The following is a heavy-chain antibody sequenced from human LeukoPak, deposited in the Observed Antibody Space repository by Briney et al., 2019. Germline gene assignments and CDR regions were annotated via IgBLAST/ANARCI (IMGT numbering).Heavy chain of an antibody. V-gene: IGHV3-30*02. CDR3: AKASSGYKLYYYYYMDV. J-gene: IGHJ6*03. Sequence: GGSLRLSCAASGFTFSSYGMHWVRQAPGKGLEWVAFIRYDGSNKYYADSVKGRFTISRDNSKNTLYLQMNCLRAEDTAVYYCAKASSGYKLYYYYYMDVWGKGTTVTVSS. CDR2: IRYDGSNK. CDR1: GFTFSSYG. D-gene: IGHD3-22*01.